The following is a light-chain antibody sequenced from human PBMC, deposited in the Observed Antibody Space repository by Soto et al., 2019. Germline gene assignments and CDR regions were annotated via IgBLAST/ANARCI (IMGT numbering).Light chain of an antibody. CDR1: QSISSW. V-gene: IGKV1-5*03. J-gene: IGKJ1*01. CDR2: KAS. Sequence: DIQMTQSPSTLSASVVDRVTITCRASQSISSWLAWYQQKPGKAPKLLIYKASSLESGVSSRFSGSGSGTEFTLTISSLQAADFATYYCQQYNTYPWTCGQGTKV. CDR3: QQYNTYPWT.